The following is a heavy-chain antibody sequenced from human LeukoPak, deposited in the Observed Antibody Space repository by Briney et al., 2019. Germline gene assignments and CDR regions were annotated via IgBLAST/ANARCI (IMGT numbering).Heavy chain of an antibody. CDR2: IYTSGSTDYYTSGST. Sequence: SETLSLTCTVSGGSISSYYWSWIRQSAGKGLEWIGHIYTSGSTDYYTSGSTDYNPSLKSRVTISVDKSKNHFSLKLSSVTAADTPVYCAAFLSGTDWYFDYWGQGILVTVSS. D-gene: IGHD1-26*01. CDR3: AFLSGTDWYFDY. CDR1: GGSISSYY. V-gene: IGHV4-4*07. J-gene: IGHJ4*02.